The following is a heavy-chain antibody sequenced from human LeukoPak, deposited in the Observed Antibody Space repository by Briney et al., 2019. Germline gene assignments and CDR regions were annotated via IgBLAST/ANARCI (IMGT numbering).Heavy chain of an antibody. V-gene: IGHV4-30-4*01. D-gene: IGHD6-13*01. CDR3: ARVGHIVAAGTYDY. J-gene: IGHJ4*02. CDR1: GGSISSGDYY. Sequence: SETLSLTCTVSGGSISSGDYYWSWIRQPPGKGLEWIGFIYHTGSFHYNPSLKSRVTISVDTSKNQFSLNLRSVTAADTAVYYCARVGHIVAAGTYDYWGQGTLVTVSS. CDR2: IYHTGSF.